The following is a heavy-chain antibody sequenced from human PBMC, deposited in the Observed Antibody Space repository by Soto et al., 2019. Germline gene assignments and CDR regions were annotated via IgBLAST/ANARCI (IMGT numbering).Heavy chain of an antibody. D-gene: IGHD1-7*01. CDR1: GYIFTGYH. CDR3: ARGELPIYYYGMDV. Sequence: ASVEVSCKASGYIFTGYHMHWVRQAPGQGLEWMGWINPNSGGTKYAQKFQGRVTMTRDTSISTAYMELSSLRSDDTAVYYCARGELPIYYYGMDVWGQGTTVTVSS. V-gene: IGHV1-2*02. CDR2: INPNSGGT. J-gene: IGHJ6*02.